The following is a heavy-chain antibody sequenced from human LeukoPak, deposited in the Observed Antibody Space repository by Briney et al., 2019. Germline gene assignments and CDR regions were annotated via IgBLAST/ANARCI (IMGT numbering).Heavy chain of an antibody. CDR3: ARGLRDYVWGSYRYVTWFDP. CDR1: GYTFTSYD. D-gene: IGHD3-16*02. CDR2: MNPNSGNT. Sequence: ASVKVSCKASGYTFTSYDINWVRQATGQGLEWMGWMNPNSGNTGYARKFQGRVTMTRNTSISTAYMELSSLRSEDTAVYYCARGLRDYVWGSYRYVTWFDPWGQGTLVTVSS. J-gene: IGHJ5*02. V-gene: IGHV1-8*01.